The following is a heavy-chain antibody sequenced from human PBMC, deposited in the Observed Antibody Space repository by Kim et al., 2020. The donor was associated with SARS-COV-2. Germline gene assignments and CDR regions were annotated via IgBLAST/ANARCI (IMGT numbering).Heavy chain of an antibody. CDR2: ITSSRRTT. CDR1: GVTLSSHE. J-gene: IGHJ1*01. D-gene: IGHD3-3*01. Sequence: GGSLRLSCAASGVTLSSHEMNWVRQAPGKGLEWVSYITSSRRTTYYADSVKGRFTISRDNAKNSLYLQMNSLRAEDTAVYYCANFRLYWGEGILVTVSA. V-gene: IGHV3-48*03. CDR3: ANFRLY.